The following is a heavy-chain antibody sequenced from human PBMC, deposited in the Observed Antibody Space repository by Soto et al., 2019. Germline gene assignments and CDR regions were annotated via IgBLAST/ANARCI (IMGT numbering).Heavy chain of an antibody. CDR2: ISFDGSNK. CDR1: GFTFSSYA. D-gene: IGHD1-26*01. J-gene: IGHJ6*02. Sequence: GGSLRLSCAASGFTFSSYAMHWVRQAPGKGLEWVAVISFDGSNKYYADSVKGRFTISRDNSKNTLYLQMNSLRAEDTAVYYCARTPSGSYHFYYGMDVWGQGTTVTVSS. CDR3: ARTPSGSYHFYYGMDV. V-gene: IGHV3-30-3*01.